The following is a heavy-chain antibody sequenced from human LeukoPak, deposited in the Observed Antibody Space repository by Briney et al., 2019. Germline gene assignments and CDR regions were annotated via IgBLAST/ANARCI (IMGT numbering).Heavy chain of an antibody. Sequence: EASVKVSCKASGGTFSSYAISWVRQAPGQGLEWMGRIIPILGIANYTQKFQGRVTITADKSTSTAYMELRSLRSDDTAVYYCAREPAVAGGPYNWFDPWGQGTLVTVSS. V-gene: IGHV1-69*04. CDR2: IIPILGIA. D-gene: IGHD6-19*01. J-gene: IGHJ5*02. CDR1: GGTFSSYA. CDR3: AREPAVAGGPYNWFDP.